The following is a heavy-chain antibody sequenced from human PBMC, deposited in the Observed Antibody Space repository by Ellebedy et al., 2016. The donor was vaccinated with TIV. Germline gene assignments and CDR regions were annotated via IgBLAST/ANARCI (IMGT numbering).Heavy chain of an antibody. J-gene: IGHJ5*02. CDR3: ARVGRSRLTLVRGVTRWFDP. CDR2: IYYSRGT. Sequence: GSLRLSXTVSGDSVTSSNYFWSWIRRPPGKGLEWIGYIYYSRGTKYNPSLKSRVTISGDTSKNQLSLKVTSVTAADTGIYYCARVGRSRLTLVRGVTRWFDPWGQGTLVSVSS. CDR1: GDSVTSSNYF. V-gene: IGHV4-61*01. D-gene: IGHD3-10*01.